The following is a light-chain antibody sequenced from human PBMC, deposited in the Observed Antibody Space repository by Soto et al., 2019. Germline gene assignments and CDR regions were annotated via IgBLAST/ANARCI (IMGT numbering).Light chain of an antibody. V-gene: IGLV2-14*01. CDR1: SSDIGGYNY. Sequence: QSALTQPASMSWSPGQSVTISCAGTSSDIGGYNYVSWYQHHPGTAPKLIIYDVSSRPSGVSHRFSASKSGNTASLTISGLQAEDEADYYCSSFSVASPIFGTGTKVTVL. J-gene: IGLJ1*01. CDR3: SSFSVASPI. CDR2: DVS.